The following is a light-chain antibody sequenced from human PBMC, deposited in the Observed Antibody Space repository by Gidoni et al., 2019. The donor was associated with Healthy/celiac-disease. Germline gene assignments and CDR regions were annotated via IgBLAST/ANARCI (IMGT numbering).Light chain of an antibody. CDR1: QGISSY. CDR2: ASS. CDR3: QQLNSLLT. Sequence: DIQLTQSPSFLSASVGDRVTITCRASQGISSYLAWYQQKPGKAPKLLIYASSTLQRGVPSRCSGSGSGTEFTLTISSLQPEDFATYYCQQLNSLLTFGGGTKVEIK. V-gene: IGKV1-9*01. J-gene: IGKJ4*01.